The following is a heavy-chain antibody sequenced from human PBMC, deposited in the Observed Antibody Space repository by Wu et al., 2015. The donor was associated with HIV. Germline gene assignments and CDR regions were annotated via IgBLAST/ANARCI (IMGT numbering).Heavy chain of an antibody. Sequence: QVQLVQSEAEVKKPGSSVKVSCKGSGGTFSRNAISWVRQAPGQGLEWMGGIIPFFGIANYAQNFQGRVTITVDDSTSTAYMQLNSLRSEDTAVFYCATTNRDQLLSHGRATGGLLAFDIWGQGTVVTGLF. CDR1: GGTFSRNA. V-gene: IGHV1-69*12. CDR2: IIPFFGIA. D-gene: IGHD2-2*01. CDR3: ATTNRDQLLSHGRATGGLLAFDI. J-gene: IGHJ3*02.